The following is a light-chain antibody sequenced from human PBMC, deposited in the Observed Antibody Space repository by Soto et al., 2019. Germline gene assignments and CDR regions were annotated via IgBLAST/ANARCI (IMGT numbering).Light chain of an antibody. CDR1: QTVSSNY. CDR2: GAS. CDR3: QQYTGPPTT. V-gene: IGKV3-20*01. J-gene: IGKJ5*01. Sequence: IILTQYTDTLSLSPGEIATLSCSASQTVSSNYLAWCQQRPGQAPRLLIYGASTRAAGIPDRFSGSGSGTDFTLTITRLEPEDSAVYFCQQYTGPPTTFGQGTRL.